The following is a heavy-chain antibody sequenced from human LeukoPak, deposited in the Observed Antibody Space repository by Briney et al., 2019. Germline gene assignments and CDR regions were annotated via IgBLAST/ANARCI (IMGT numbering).Heavy chain of an antibody. V-gene: IGHV3-74*01. CDR3: ARREEGLFDY. CDR1: ELTFSNYW. CDR2: INTDGGTT. Sequence: GGSLRLSCAASELTFSNYWMHWVRQAPGKGLVWVSRINTDGGTTSYADSVKGRFTISRDNSKNTLYLQMNSLRAEDTAVYYCARREEGLFDYWGQGTLVTVSS. J-gene: IGHJ4*02.